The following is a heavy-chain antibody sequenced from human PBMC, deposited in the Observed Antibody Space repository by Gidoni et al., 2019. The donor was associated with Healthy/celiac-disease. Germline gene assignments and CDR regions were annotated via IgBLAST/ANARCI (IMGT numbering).Heavy chain of an antibody. Sequence: QVQLVEAGGGVVQPGRSRRLSCAAAGFTFSSYGMHWVRQAPGKGLEWVAVIWYDGSNKYYADSVTGRFTISRDNSKNTLYLQMNSLRAEDTAVYYCARDRQGYCSGGSCYSSWFDPWGQGTLVTVSS. J-gene: IGHJ5*02. V-gene: IGHV3-33*01. CDR2: IWYDGSNK. CDR1: GFTFSSYG. D-gene: IGHD2-15*01. CDR3: ARDRQGYCSGGSCYSSWFDP.